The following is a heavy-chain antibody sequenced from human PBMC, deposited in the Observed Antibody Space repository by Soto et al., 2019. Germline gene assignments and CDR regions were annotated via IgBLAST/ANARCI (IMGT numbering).Heavy chain of an antibody. Sequence: QVQLVESGAEVKKPGSSVKVSCKASGGTFSSYAISWVRQAPGHGLEWMGGIIPIFGTANYAQKFQGRVTITADESTSTAYMELSSLRSEDTAVYYCARVRVRFLEWLGSEGWGQGTLVTVSS. CDR1: GGTFSSYA. D-gene: IGHD3-3*01. V-gene: IGHV1-69*12. J-gene: IGHJ4*02. CDR3: ARVRVRFLEWLGSEG. CDR2: IIPIFGTA.